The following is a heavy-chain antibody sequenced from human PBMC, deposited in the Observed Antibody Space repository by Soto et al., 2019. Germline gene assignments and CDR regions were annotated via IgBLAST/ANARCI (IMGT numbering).Heavy chain of an antibody. Sequence: ASGKVSCEASGYTFASYHIPWMRQAPGRGPEWVGWISPFNCQTNYAQKFQGRVTMTTDTSTSTVYMDLRSLRPDHTPVYYCARGGGLLYRSDPGGQGPLATV. V-gene: IGHV1-18*01. CDR3: ARGGGLLYRSDP. CDR2: ISPFNCQT. CDR1: GYTFASYH. J-gene: IGHJ5*02. D-gene: IGHD1-26*01.